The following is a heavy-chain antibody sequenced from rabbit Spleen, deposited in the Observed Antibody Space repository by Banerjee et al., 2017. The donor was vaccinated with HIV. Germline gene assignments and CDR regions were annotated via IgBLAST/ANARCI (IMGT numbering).Heavy chain of an antibody. CDR1: GFSFSSSDY. V-gene: IGHV1S40*01. Sequence: QSLEESGGDLVKPGASLTLTCTASGFSFSSSDYICWVRQAPGKGLEWISCIAGSSSGFTYSATWATGRFTISKTSSTTVTLQMTSLTVADTASYFCARNYVNAFDPWGPGTLVTVS. D-gene: IGHD1-1*01. CDR3: ARNYVNAFDP. CDR2: IAGSSSGFT. J-gene: IGHJ2*01.